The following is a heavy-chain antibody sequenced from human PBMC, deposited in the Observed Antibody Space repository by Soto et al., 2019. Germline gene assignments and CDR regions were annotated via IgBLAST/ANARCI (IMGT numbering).Heavy chain of an antibody. CDR3: ASGTSPGYPYFFDS. J-gene: IGHJ4*02. V-gene: IGHV1-69*01. Sequence: QAQVVQSGAEVRKPGSSVKLSCKASEGTFNSYAIAWVRQAPGQGLGWMGGIIPYYNTLNYAQKFQVRVTITADYATKTVYLEMSSPRSDDTSVYFCASGTSPGYPYFFDSWAQGTVVTVSS. CDR2: IIPYYNTL. CDR1: EGTFNSYA. D-gene: IGHD2-2*01.